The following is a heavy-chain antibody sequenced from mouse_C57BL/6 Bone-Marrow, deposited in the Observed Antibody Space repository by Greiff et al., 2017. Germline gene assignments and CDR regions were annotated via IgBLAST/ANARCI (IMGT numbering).Heavy chain of an antibody. CDR1: GYTFTDYE. Sequence: QVQLQQSGAELVRPGASVTLSCKASGYTFTDYEMHWVKQTPVHGLEWIGAIDPETGGTAYNQKFKGKAILTAAKSSSTAYMELRSLTSEDSAVYYCTRKGDYAWFAYWGQGTLVTVSA. CDR2: IDPETGGT. J-gene: IGHJ3*01. CDR3: TRKGDYAWFAY. D-gene: IGHD2-4*01. V-gene: IGHV1-15*01.